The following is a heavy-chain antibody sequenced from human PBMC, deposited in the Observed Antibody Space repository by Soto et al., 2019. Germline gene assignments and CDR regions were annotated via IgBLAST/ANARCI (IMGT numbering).Heavy chain of an antibody. CDR1: GYTFTVYY. J-gene: IGHJ4*02. CDR2: INPKSGGT. CDR3: ARDLEKGGGSAGFYY. V-gene: IGHV1-2*02. D-gene: IGHD1-26*01. Sequence: ASVKVSCKASGYTFTVYYMHWVRQAPGQGLEWMGWINPKSGGTMYPQKFQGRVTMTWDTSISTAYMALTRLRSDDTAVYYCARDLEKGGGSAGFYYWGQGTLVTVSS.